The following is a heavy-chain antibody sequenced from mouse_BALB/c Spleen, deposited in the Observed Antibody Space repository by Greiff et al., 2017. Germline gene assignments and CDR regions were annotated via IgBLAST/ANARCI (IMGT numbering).Heavy chain of an antibody. Sequence: VQLVESGPGLVAPSQSLSITCTVSGFSLTGYGVNWVRPPPGKGLEWLGMIWGDGSTDYNSALKSRLSISKDNSKSQVFLKMNSLQTEDTARYYCARDLAGSFAYWGQGTLVTVSA. CDR1: GFSLTGYG. D-gene: IGHD3-3*01. V-gene: IGHV2-6-7*01. CDR3: ARDLAGSFAY. CDR2: IWGDGST. J-gene: IGHJ3*01.